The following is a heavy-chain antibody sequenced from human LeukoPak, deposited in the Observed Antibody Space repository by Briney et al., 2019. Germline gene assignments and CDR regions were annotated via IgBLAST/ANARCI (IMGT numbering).Heavy chain of an antibody. CDR1: GGTFSSYA. CDR3: ASNQAYYYDSSGYFFDY. V-gene: IGHV1-69*05. J-gene: IGHJ4*02. CDR2: IIPIFGTA. Sequence: SVKVSCKASGGTFSSYAISWVRQAPGQGLEWMGGIIPIFGTANYAQKFQGRVTITTDESTSTAYMELSSLRSEDTAVYYCASNQAYYYDSSGYFFDYWGQGTLVTVSS. D-gene: IGHD3-22*01.